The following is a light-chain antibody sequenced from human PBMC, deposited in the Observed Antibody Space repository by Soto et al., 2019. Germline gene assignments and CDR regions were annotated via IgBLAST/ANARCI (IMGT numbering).Light chain of an antibody. CDR3: QKYNSAPWT. CDR2: AAS. Sequence: DIPMTQSPSSLSASVGDRVTITCRASQGISTYLAWYQLKPGKVPKLLIYAASTLQSGVPSRFSGSGSGTDFTLTINSLQPEDVATYYCQKYNSAPWTFGQGTKVEIK. V-gene: IGKV1-27*01. CDR1: QGISTY. J-gene: IGKJ1*01.